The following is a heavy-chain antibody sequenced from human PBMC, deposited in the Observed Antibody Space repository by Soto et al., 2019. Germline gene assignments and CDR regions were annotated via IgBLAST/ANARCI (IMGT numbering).Heavy chain of an antibody. CDR1: GFTFSRAW. V-gene: IGHV3-15*07. Sequence: GGSLRLSCAASGFTFSRAWMNWVRQAPGKGLEWVGRIKSKSDGETTDYAAPVKGRFTISRDDSQDTLYLEINRLNSEDTGLYFCATNKRSSWSLDLWGQGTTVTVSS. CDR2: IKSKSDGETT. CDR3: ATNKRSSWSLDL. D-gene: IGHD1-26*01. J-gene: IGHJ6*02.